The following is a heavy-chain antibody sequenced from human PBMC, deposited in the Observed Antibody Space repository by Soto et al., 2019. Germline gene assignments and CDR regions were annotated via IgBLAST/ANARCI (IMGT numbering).Heavy chain of an antibody. CDR3: ARELDPYYGGNSLSLDY. D-gene: IGHD4-17*01. CDR2: IIPKFGTT. Sequence: SVKVSCTASGGTFSTYGMNWVRLAPGQGLEWMGGIIPKFGTTNYAQKFQGRVTITADESTNTAYMELNYLRSEDTAVYFCARELDPYYGGNSLSLDYWGQGTLVTVS. J-gene: IGHJ4*02. V-gene: IGHV1-69*13. CDR1: GGTFSTYG.